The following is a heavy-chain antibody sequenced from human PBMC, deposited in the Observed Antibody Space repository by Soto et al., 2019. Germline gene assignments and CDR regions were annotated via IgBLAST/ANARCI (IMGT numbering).Heavy chain of an antibody. D-gene: IGHD3-9*01. CDR2: FVPMFGSA. V-gene: IGHV1-69*13. Sequence: ASGTFSCTPSGTTFDSFTFAWVRQAPGQGLEWLGGFVPMFGSASIAQRFRGRVRSTADASTGTGYMELSDLRSDDAAIYYGAREDDTTGHYSWFDPCGPGTLVTVSS. J-gene: IGHJ5*02. CDR1: GTTFDSFT. CDR3: AREDDTTGHYSWFDP.